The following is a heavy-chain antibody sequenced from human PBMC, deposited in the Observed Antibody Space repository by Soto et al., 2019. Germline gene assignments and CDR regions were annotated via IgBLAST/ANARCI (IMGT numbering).Heavy chain of an antibody. CDR1: GGSISSYY. CDR2: IYYSGST. D-gene: IGHD2-2*01. J-gene: IGHJ6*03. CDR3: AGSSHCSSTSCYQYYYYYYMDV. V-gene: IGHV4-59*01. Sequence: SETLSLTCTVSGGSISSYYWSWIRQPPGKGLEWIGYIYYSGSTNYNPSLKSRVTISVDTSKNQFSLKLSSVTAADTAVYYCAGSSHCSSTSCYQYYYYYYMDVWGKGTTVTVSS.